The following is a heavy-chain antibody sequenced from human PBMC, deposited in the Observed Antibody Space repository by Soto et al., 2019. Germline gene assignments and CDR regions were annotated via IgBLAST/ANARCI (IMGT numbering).Heavy chain of an antibody. Sequence: GRSLRLSCATSGFTFRIYILKCVRPAPGKRLEWVSSISSSSSYIYYADSVKGRFTISRDNAKNSLYLQMNSLRAEDTAVYYCARDSAYGVYGDTPGIDYWGQGTLVTVSS. CDR3: ARDSAYGVYGDTPGIDY. J-gene: IGHJ4*02. CDR1: GFTFRIYI. D-gene: IGHD4-17*01. V-gene: IGHV3-21*01. CDR2: ISSSSSYI.